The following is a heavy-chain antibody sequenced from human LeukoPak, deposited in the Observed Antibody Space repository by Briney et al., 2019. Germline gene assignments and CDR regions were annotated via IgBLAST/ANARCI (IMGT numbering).Heavy chain of an antibody. V-gene: IGHV3-23*01. Sequence: GGSLRLSCAASGFTFSSYAMNWVRLTPGKGLEWVSTIRASNTNTYYADSVRGRFAISRDDSKSTPYLQMSNLRVEDTALYYCARRYGNTWYQFDYWGRGALVTVSS. CDR1: GFTFSSYA. CDR2: IRASNTNT. J-gene: IGHJ4*02. CDR3: ARRYGNTWYQFDY. D-gene: IGHD6-13*01.